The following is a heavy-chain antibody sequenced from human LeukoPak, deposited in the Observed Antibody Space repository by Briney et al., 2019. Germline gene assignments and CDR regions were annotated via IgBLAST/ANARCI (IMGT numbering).Heavy chain of an antibody. Sequence: ASVKVSCRASGYTFTSYGISWVRQAPGQGLEWMGWISAYNGNTNYAQKLQGRVTMTTDTSTSTAYMELRSLRSDDTAVYYCARDRCSGGGCYSTLDYWGQGTLVTVSS. V-gene: IGHV1-18*01. CDR3: ARDRCSGGGCYSTLDY. CDR2: ISAYNGNT. J-gene: IGHJ4*02. CDR1: GYTFTSYG. D-gene: IGHD2-15*01.